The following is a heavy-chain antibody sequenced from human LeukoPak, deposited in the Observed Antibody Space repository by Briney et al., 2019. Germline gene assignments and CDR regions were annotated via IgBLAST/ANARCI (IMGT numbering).Heavy chain of an antibody. D-gene: IGHD5-12*01. CDR1: GGSITSVNL. CDR2: IYYSGST. CDR3: ARGGPYSGYDSDFDY. J-gene: IGHJ4*02. V-gene: IGHV4-31*11. Sequence: SETLSLTCAVSGGSITSVNLWAWVREHPGKGLEWIGYIYYSGSTYYNPSLKSRVTISVDTSKNQFSLKLSSVTAADTAVYYCARGGPYSGYDSDFDYWGQGTLVTVSS.